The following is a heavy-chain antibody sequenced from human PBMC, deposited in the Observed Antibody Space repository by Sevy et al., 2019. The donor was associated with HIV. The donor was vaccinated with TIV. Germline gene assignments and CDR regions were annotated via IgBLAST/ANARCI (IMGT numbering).Heavy chain of an antibody. J-gene: IGHJ6*02. CDR1: GGSISSSSYY. V-gene: IGHV4-39*01. D-gene: IGHD2-2*01. CDR3: ARLGIVVVPAAMDDYYYGMDV. Sequence: SETVSRTCTVSGGSISSSSYYWGWIRQPPGQGLEWIGSIYYSGSTYYNPSLKSRVTISVDTSKNQFSLKLSSVTAAYMAVYYCARLGIVVVPAAMDDYYYGMDVWGQGTTVTVSS. CDR2: IYYSGST.